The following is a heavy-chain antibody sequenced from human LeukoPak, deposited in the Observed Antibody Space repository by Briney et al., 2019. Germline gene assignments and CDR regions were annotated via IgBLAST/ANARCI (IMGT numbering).Heavy chain of an antibody. Sequence: GESLKISCKGSGYIFTSYWIGWVRQMPGKGLEWMGIIYPGDSDTRYSPSFQGQVTISADKSISTAYLQWSSLKASDTAMYYCARTLYSGSFLSYFDYWGQGTLVTVSS. D-gene: IGHD1-26*01. CDR3: ARTLYSGSFLSYFDY. V-gene: IGHV5-51*01. CDR2: IYPGDSDT. J-gene: IGHJ4*02. CDR1: GYIFTSYW.